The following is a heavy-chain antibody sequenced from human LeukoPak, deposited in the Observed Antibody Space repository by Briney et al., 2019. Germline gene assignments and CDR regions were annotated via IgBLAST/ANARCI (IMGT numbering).Heavy chain of an antibody. CDR3: TRELPREVTLDY. D-gene: IGHD2-21*02. Sequence: GGSLRLSCAASGFTFIIYGMQWVRQAPGNGLVWVSRINTDGSSTSYADSVKGRFTVSRDNAKNTVYLQVNSLRAEDTPVYFCTRELPREVTLDYWGQGTLVTVSS. J-gene: IGHJ4*01. V-gene: IGHV3-74*01. CDR2: INTDGSST. CDR1: GFTFIIYG.